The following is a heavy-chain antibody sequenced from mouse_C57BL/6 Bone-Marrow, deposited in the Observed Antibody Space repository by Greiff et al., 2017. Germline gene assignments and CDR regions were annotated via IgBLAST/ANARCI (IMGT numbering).Heavy chain of an antibody. J-gene: IGHJ3*01. CDR1: GFSLSTFGMG. D-gene: IGHD2-3*01. Sequence: QVTLKVSGPGILQPSQTLSLTCSFSGFSLSTFGMGVGWIRQPSGKGLEWLAHIWWDDDKYYNPALKSRLTISTDTSKNQVFLKSANVDTADTATYYCARKGDDGYSAWFAYWGQGTLVTVSA. CDR3: ARKGDDGYSAWFAY. V-gene: IGHV8-8*01. CDR2: IWWDDDK.